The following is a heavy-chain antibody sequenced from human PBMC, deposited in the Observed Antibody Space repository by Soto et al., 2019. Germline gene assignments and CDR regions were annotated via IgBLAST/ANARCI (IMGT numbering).Heavy chain of an antibody. Sequence: SETLSLTCSVSGFAISRGYYWSWVRQPPGKGLEWIGSIYPSVSSYHNPSLATRLRLSIDTSKNQFTLNLTSVTAADTALYFCAREKVGTTFFDNWGQGSQVTVSS. CDR2: IYPSVSS. D-gene: IGHD1-1*01. CDR3: AREKVGTTFFDN. J-gene: IGHJ4*02. V-gene: IGHV4-38-2*02. CDR1: GFAISRGYY.